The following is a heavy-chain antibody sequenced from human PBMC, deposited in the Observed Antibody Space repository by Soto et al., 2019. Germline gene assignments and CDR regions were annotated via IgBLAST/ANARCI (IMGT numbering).Heavy chain of an antibody. CDR2: IYTSGST. CDR3: ARATRDYGDYGYFDY. J-gene: IGHJ4*02. D-gene: IGHD4-17*01. V-gene: IGHV4-4*07. CDR1: GGSISSYY. Sequence: PSETLSLTCTVSGGSISSYYWSWIRQPAGKGLEWIGRIYTSGSTNYNPSLKSRVTMSVDTSKNQFSLELSSVTAADTAVYYCARATRDYGDYGYFDYWGQGTLVTVSS.